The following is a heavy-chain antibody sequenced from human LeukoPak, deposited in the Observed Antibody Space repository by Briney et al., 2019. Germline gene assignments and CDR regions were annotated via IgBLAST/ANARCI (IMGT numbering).Heavy chain of an antibody. CDR3: ARDPNCYDSSGPAMDV. D-gene: IGHD3-22*01. CDR2: INSEVNRP. CDR1: AFTFSGYW. J-gene: IGHJ6*03. V-gene: IGHV3-74*01. Sequence: GGSRRLAWAASAFTFSGYWIHWVRQAPGKWLVWVSRINSEVNRPSYADSVKGRFIISRDNAKNTLYQQINSLRAEDTGVYYCARDPNCYDSSGPAMDVWGKGTTVTVSS.